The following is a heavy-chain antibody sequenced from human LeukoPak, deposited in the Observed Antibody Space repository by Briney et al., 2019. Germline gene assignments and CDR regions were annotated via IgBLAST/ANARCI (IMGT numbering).Heavy chain of an antibody. Sequence: SETLSLTCTVSGASIRNSTYYWGWIRQPPGKGLAWIGSLYYSGSTYYSPSLENRVTISLDTSKNQFSLKLSSVTAADTAVYFCARLRDDNGAWYYFDSWGQGTLVTVSS. J-gene: IGHJ4*02. CDR1: GASIRNSTYY. CDR2: LYYSGST. D-gene: IGHD2-8*01. CDR3: ARLRDDNGAWYYFDS. V-gene: IGHV4-39*01.